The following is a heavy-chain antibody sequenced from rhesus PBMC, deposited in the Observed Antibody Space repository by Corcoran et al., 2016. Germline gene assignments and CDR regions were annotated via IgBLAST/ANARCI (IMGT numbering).Heavy chain of an antibody. V-gene: IGHV3-8*01. D-gene: IGHD6-31*01. Sequence: EVQLVESGGGLVQPGGSLRLSCTGSGFTFGSYYMYWVRQAPGKGLEWVSAIMTGGGSTGYTDSVKGRVTISKENAKNTLYLQMDSLRAEDTAVYYCARESEAAGYFDYWGQGVLVTVSS. CDR2: IMTGGGST. CDR3: ARESEAAGYFDY. CDR1: GFTFGSYY. J-gene: IGHJ4*01.